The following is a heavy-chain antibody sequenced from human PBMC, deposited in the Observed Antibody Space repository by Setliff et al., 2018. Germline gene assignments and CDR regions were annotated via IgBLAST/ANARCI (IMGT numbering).Heavy chain of an antibody. J-gene: IGHJ4*02. CDR2: MYNSGNT. Sequence: PSETLSLTCTVSGGSISHHYWSWIRQPPGKGLEWVGYMYNSGNTNYNPSLRRRVAISVDTSKNQFSLKLSSVTAADTAVYYCARGGRISYRPSTSWYILDYWGQGTLVTVSS. CDR3: ARGGRISYRPSTSWYILDY. D-gene: IGHD6-13*01. V-gene: IGHV4-59*11. CDR1: GGSISHHY.